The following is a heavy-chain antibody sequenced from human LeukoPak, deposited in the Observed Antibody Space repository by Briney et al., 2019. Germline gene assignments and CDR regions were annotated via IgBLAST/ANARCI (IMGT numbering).Heavy chain of an antibody. CDR3: ARRVYSSGWYVFDY. CDR1: GGSISSSSYY. CDR2: IYYSGST. D-gene: IGHD6-19*01. V-gene: IGHV4-39*01. Sequence: SETLSLTCTVSGGSISSSSYYWGWIRQPPGKGLEWIGSIYYSGSTYYNPSLKSRVTISVDTSKNQFSLRLSSVTAADTAVYYCARRVYSSGWYVFDYWGQGTLVTVSS. J-gene: IGHJ4*02.